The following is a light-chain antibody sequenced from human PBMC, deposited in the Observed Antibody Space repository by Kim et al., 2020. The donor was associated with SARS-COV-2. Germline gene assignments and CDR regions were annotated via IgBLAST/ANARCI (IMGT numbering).Light chain of an antibody. V-gene: IGLV3-1*01. CDR2: QDN. CDR1: KLGEKY. CDR3: QTWDSTTVI. Sequence: VAPGQTARFTSSGEKLGEKYTSCYQHKSRQSPVVVIYQDNKRPSGMTERFSGSSSGNTATLTISGTQPMDEADYYCQTWDSTTVIFGGGTQLTVL. J-gene: IGLJ2*01.